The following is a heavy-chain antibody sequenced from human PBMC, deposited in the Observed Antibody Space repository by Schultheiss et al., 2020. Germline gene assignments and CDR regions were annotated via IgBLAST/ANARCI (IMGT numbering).Heavy chain of an antibody. CDR2: INHSGST. Sequence: ESLKISCAASGFTFSSYAMSWVRQAPGKGLEWIGEINHSGSTNYNPSLKSRVTISVDTSKNQFSLKLSSVTAADTAVYYCARLKGVIRSPLAFDYWGQGTLVTVSS. J-gene: IGHJ4*02. CDR1: GFTFSSYA. D-gene: IGHD3-10*01. V-gene: IGHV4-34*01. CDR3: ARLKGVIRSPLAFDY.